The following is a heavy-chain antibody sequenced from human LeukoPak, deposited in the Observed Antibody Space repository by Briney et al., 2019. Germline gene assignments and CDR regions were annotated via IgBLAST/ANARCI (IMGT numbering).Heavy chain of an antibody. CDR1: GGSFSGYY. D-gene: IGHD6-13*01. CDR2: IYYSGST. CDR3: AKRGRSSWYFDY. J-gene: IGHJ4*02. Sequence: PSETLSLTCAVYGGSFSGYYWSWIRQPPGKGLEWIGSIYYSGSTYYNPSLKSRVTISVDTSKNQLSLKLSSVTAADTAVYFCAKRGRSSWYFDYWGQGTQVTVSS. V-gene: IGHV4-34*11.